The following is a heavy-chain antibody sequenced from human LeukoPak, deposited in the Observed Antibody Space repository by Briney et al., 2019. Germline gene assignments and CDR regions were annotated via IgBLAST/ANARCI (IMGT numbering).Heavy chain of an antibody. J-gene: IGHJ5*02. Sequence: GRSLRLSCAASGFTFSSYGMHWVRQAPGKGLEWVAVISYDGSNKYYADSVKGRFTISRDNSKNTVYLQMNSPRAEDTALYYCAREAIVVERWFDPWGQGTLVTVSS. V-gene: IGHV3-30*03. CDR1: GFTFSSYG. CDR3: AREAIVVERWFDP. CDR2: ISYDGSNK. D-gene: IGHD3-22*01.